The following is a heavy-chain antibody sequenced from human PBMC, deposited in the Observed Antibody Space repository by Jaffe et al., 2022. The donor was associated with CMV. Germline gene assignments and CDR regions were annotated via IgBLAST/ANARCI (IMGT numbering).Heavy chain of an antibody. J-gene: IGHJ2*01. CDR1: GGTFSSYA. CDR2: IIPIFGTA. Sequence: QVQLVQSGAEVKKPGSSVKVSCKASGGTFSSYAISWVRQAPGQGLEWMGGIIPIFGTANYAQKFQGRVTITADESTSTAYMELSSLRSEDTAVYYCARGRQYLVGATTVAVHWYFDLWGRGTLVTVSS. CDR3: ARGRQYLVGATTVAVHWYFDL. V-gene: IGHV1-69*01. D-gene: IGHD1-26*01.